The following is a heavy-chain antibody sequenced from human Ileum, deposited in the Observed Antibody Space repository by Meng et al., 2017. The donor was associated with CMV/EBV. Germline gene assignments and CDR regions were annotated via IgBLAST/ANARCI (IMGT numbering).Heavy chain of an antibody. V-gene: IGHV4-34*01. J-gene: IGHJ4*02. D-gene: IGHD3-3*01. Sequence: QGKREQWGEGLWKPWENLSLLCAVYSGAFSEYKWAWTRQTPGKGLEWIGEISHVGETNYNPSLRGRVTISVDMSKKQFSLNLASVTAADTAIYYCARASPQRRFLSYWGQGTLVTVSS. CDR1: SGAFSEYK. CDR3: ARASPQRRFLSY. CDR2: ISHVGET.